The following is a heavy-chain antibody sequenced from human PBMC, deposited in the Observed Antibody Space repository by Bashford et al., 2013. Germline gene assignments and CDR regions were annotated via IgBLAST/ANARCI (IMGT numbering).Heavy chain of an antibody. CDR3: ARRDCGGDCYSLGHWYFDL. J-gene: IGHJ2*01. D-gene: IGHD2-21*02. CDR2: IYPGDSDT. Sequence: VRQMPGKGLEWMGIIYPGDSDTRYSPSFQGQVTISADKSISTAYLQWSSLKASDTAMYYCARRDCGGDCYSLGHWYFDLWGRGTLVTVSS. V-gene: IGHV5-51*01.